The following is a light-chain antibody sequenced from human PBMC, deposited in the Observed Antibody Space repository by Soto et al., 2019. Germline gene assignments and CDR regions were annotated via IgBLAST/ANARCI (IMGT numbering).Light chain of an antibody. J-gene: IGLJ3*02. V-gene: IGLV2-23*01. CDR1: SSDVGGYNL. CDR3: CSYAGSSTWV. CDR2: EGS. Sequence: QSALTQPASVSGSPGQSITISCTGTSSDVGGYNLVYWYQQHPGKAPKLMIYEGSKRPSGVSNRFSGSKSGNTASLTISGLQAEDEADYYCCSYAGSSTWVFGGGTQLTVL.